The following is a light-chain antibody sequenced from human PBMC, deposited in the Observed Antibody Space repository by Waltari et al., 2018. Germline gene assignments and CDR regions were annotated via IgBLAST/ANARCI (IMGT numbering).Light chain of an antibody. CDR1: QRVLNSSNNKNY. CDR2: WAS. J-gene: IGKJ4*01. V-gene: IGKV4-1*01. CDR3: QHYYSSPLT. Sequence: DIEMTQSPDSLAVSLGERATINCKSSQRVLNSSNNKNYLAWYQQKPGQPPKLLIYWASTRESGVPDRFSGSGSGTDFTLTISSLQAEDVAVYYCQHYYSSPLTFGGGTKVEIK.